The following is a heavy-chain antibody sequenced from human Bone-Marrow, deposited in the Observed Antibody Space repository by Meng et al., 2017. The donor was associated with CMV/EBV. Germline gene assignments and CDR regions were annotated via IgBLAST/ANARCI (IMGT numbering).Heavy chain of an antibody. CDR1: GFTFSSYW. Sequence: GESLKISCAASGFTFSSYWMSWVRQAPGKGLEWVANIKEDGIEDHYVDSVKGRFTISRDSAKNSVYLQMSSLRVDDTAVYYCAREGSGYSFDHWGQGTLVTVSS. D-gene: IGHD6-25*01. V-gene: IGHV3-7*03. CDR3: AREGSGYSFDH. J-gene: IGHJ4*02. CDR2: IKEDGIED.